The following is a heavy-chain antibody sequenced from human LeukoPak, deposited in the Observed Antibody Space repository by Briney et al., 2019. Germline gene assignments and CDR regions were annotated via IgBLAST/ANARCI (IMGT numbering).Heavy chain of an antibody. V-gene: IGHV3-21*01. D-gene: IGHD2-2*01. CDR1: GFTLRHFA. J-gene: IGHJ6*02. CDR2: ISSSSSYI. Sequence: PGGSLRLSCAASGFTLRHFAMNWVRQAPGKGLEWVSSISSSSSYIYYADSVKGRFTISRDNAKNSLYLQMNSLRAEDTAVYYCATTGYCSGSTSCYPQYYYYGMDVWGQGTTVTVSS. CDR3: ATTGYCSGSTSCYPQYYYYGMDV.